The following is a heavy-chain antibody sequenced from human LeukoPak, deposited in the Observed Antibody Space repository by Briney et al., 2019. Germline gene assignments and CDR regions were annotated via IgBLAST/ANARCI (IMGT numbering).Heavy chain of an antibody. CDR1: GYTFTGYY. CDR3: ARGALWFGELPHREYYYYMDV. V-gene: IGHV1-2*02. J-gene: IGHJ6*03. D-gene: IGHD3-10*01. Sequence: ASVKVSCKASGYTFTGYYMHWVRQAPGQGLEWMGWINPNSGGTNYAQKFQGRVTMTRDTSISTAYMELSRLRSEDTAVYYCARGALWFGELPHREYYYYMDVWGKGTTVTISS. CDR2: INPNSGGT.